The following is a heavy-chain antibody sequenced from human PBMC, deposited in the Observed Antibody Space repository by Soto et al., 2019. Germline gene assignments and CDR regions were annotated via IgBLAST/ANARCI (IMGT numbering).Heavy chain of an antibody. CDR3: ARDKITGLFDY. D-gene: IGHD2-8*02. CDR1: GGSFSGYY. Sequence: SETLSLTCAVYGGSFSGYYWTWSRQPPGKGLEWIGEINHSGRTNYNPSLKSRVTISVDTSKNQFSLKLTSVTAADTAVYYCARDKITGLFDYWGQGTLVT. J-gene: IGHJ4*02. CDR2: INHSGRT. V-gene: IGHV4-34*01.